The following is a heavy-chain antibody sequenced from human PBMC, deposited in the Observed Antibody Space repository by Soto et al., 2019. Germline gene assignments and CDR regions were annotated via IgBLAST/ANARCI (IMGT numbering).Heavy chain of an antibody. V-gene: IGHV6-1*01. CDR1: GDSVSSNSAA. J-gene: IGHJ4*02. Sequence: PSQTLSLTCAISGDSVSSNSAAWNWIRQSPSRGLEWLGRTYYRSKWYNDYAVSVKSRITINPDTSKNQFSLQLNSVTPEDTAVYYCAREPQPVWGSDRYTSSFDFWGQGSLVTVSS. D-gene: IGHD3-16*02. CDR3: AREPQPVWGSDRYTSSFDF. CDR2: TYYRSKWYN.